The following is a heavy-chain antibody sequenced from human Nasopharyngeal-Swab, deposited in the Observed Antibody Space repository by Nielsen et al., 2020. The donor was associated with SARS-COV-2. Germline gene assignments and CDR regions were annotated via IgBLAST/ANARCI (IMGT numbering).Heavy chain of an antibody. CDR3: AKDRKHIVVVTAEQ. V-gene: IGHV3-23*01. J-gene: IGHJ4*02. D-gene: IGHD2-21*02. CDR2: ISGSGGST. Sequence: GESLKISCAASGFTFSSYAMSWVRQAPGKGLEWVSAISGSGGSTYYADSVKGRFTISRGNSKNTLYLQMNSLRAEDTAVYYCAKDRKHIVVVTAEQWGQGTLVTVSS. CDR1: GFTFSSYA.